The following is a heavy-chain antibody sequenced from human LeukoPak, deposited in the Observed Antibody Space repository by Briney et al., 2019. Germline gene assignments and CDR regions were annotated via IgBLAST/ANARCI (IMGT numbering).Heavy chain of an antibody. Sequence: GGSLRLSCAASGSTVSSNYMSWVRQAPGKGLEWVSVIYSGGSTYYADSVKGRFTISRDNSKNTLYLQMNSLRAEDTAVYYCAKYKPIVVVPAALFDYWGQGTLVTVSS. CDR1: GSTVSSNY. D-gene: IGHD2-2*01. CDR3: AKYKPIVVVPAALFDY. CDR2: IYSGGST. V-gene: IGHV3-53*05. J-gene: IGHJ4*02.